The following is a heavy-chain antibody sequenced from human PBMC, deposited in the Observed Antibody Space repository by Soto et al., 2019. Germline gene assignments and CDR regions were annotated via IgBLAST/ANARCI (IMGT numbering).Heavy chain of an antibody. CDR1: GFIFTNND. CDR2: MNPGSGDT. D-gene: IGHD6-19*01. CDR3: ARDPYGSVWYMGDY. J-gene: IGHJ4*02. Sequence: ASVKVSCKASGFIFTNNDVSWVRQATGQGLEWMGWMNPGSGDTGYAQKFQGRVTMTRDISIATAYMELSSLRSDDTALYYCARDPYGSVWYMGDYWGQGSLVTVSS. V-gene: IGHV1-8*01.